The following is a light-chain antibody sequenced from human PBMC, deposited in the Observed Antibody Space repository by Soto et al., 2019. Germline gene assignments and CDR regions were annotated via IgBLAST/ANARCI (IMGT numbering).Light chain of an antibody. CDR3: QQLNSYHIT. J-gene: IGKJ5*01. Sequence: DIRVTQSPSVLSASVGDRVTITCRASQGISSYLAWYQQKPGKAPKLLIYAASTLQSGVPSRFSGSGSGTEFTLTISSLQPEDFATYYCQQLNSYHITFGQGTRLEIK. CDR1: QGISSY. V-gene: IGKV1-9*01. CDR2: AAS.